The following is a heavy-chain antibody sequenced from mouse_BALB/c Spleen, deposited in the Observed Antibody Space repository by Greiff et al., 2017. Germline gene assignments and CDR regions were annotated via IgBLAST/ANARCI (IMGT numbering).Heavy chain of an antibody. V-gene: IGHV5-12-1*01. CDR3: ARLLTGLAY. J-gene: IGHJ3*01. Sequence: EVQGVESGGGLVKPGGSLKLSCAASGFAFSSYDMSWVRQTPEKRLEWVAYISSGGGSTYYPDTVKGRFTISRDNAKNTLYLQMSSLKSEDTAMYYCARLLTGLAYWGQGTLVTVSA. CDR2: ISSGGGST. D-gene: IGHD4-1*01. CDR1: GFAFSSYD.